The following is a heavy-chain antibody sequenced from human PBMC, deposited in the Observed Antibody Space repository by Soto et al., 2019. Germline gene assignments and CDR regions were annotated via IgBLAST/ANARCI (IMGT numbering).Heavy chain of an antibody. V-gene: IGHV1-18*01. CDR1: GYTFTSYG. D-gene: IGHD1-1*01. CDR2: ISTYNGKT. CDR3: VRSRLDPSYFQH. J-gene: IGHJ1*01. Sequence: ASVKVSCKASGYTFTSYGISWVRQAPGQGLEWMGWISTYNGKTNYAQKFQGRVTMTTDTSTSTAYMEMRSLRSDDTAVYYCVRSRLDPSYFQHWGQGTLVTAPQ.